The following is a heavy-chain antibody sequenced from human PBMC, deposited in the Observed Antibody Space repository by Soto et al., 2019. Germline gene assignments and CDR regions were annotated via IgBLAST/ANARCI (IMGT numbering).Heavy chain of an antibody. CDR2: MNPNTGNA. D-gene: IGHD4-17*01. CDR3: ARDVMTTVTTFDY. CDR1: GYTFTSYD. Sequence: ASVKVSCKASGYTFTSYDINWVRQATGQGLEWVGWMNPNTGNAGYEQKFQGRVTMTRNTSISTAYMDLSSLTSEDTAVYYCARDVMTTVTTFDYWGRGTLVTVSS. V-gene: IGHV1-8*01. J-gene: IGHJ4*02.